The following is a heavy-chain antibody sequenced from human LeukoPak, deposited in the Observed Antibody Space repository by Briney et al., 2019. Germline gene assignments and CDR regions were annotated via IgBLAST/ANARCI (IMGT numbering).Heavy chain of an antibody. CDR1: GYTLTELS. D-gene: IGHD3-22*01. V-gene: IGHV1-24*01. CDR3: ATEYYYDSTSDY. Sequence: ASVKVSCKVSGYTLTELSMHWVRQAPGKGLEWMGGFDPEDGETIYAQKFQGRVTMTEDTSTDTAYMELSGLRSEDTAVYCCATEYYYDSTSDYWGQGTLVTVSS. CDR2: FDPEDGET. J-gene: IGHJ4*02.